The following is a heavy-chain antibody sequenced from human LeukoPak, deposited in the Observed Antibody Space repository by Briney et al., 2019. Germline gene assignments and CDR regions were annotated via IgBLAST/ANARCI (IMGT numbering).Heavy chain of an antibody. V-gene: IGHV3-11*01. D-gene: IGHD3-22*01. CDR2: ISSSGSTI. CDR3: ARRFDYDSSGYYYDTRRYYFDY. Sequence: GGSLRLSCAASGFTFSDYYMSWIRQAPGKGLEWVSYISSSGSTIYYADSVKGRFTISRDNAKNSLYLQMNSLRAEDTAVYYCARRFDYDSSGYYYDTRRYYFDYWGQGTLVTVSS. CDR1: GFTFSDYY. J-gene: IGHJ4*02.